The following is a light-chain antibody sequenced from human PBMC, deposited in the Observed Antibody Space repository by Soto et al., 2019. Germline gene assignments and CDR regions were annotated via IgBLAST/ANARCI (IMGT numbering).Light chain of an antibody. CDR1: QGINSY. Sequence: AIRMTQSPSSLSASTGDRVTITCRASQGINSYLAWYQQKPGKAPKHLNYAASTLQSGVPSRFSGSGSGTVFTFTIICLQSEDFATYYCQQYYSYPPTFGQGTRLEIK. CDR2: AAS. CDR3: QQYYSYPPT. J-gene: IGKJ5*01. V-gene: IGKV1-8*01.